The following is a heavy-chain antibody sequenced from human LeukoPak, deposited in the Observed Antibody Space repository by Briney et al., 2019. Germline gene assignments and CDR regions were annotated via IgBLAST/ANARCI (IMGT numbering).Heavy chain of an antibody. CDR2: IRYDGKNTK. CDR1: GFSFRNYG. V-gene: IGHV3-30*02. J-gene: IGHJ3*02. CDR3: AKRKLLGGAGGDLEI. Sequence: GRSLRLSCAASGFSFRNYGMHWVRRAPGKGLEWVAFIRYDGKNTKYHVDSVKGRFTISRDNSRDTVDLQMNSLRTEDTALYYWAKRKLLGGAGGDLEIGGKGTMVTVSS. D-gene: IGHD1-26*01.